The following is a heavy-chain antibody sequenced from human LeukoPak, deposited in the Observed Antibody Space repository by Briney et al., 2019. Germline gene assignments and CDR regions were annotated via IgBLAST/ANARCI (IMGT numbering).Heavy chain of an antibody. CDR1: GFTFSSYA. Sequence: GGSLRLSCAASGFTFSSYAMSWIRQAPGKGLERVSGITGSGGTTYYAASVKGRFTISRDKSNNTLFLQMNSLRAEDTALYYCARRIVGAPYAFDIWGQGTVVSVSS. CDR2: ITGSGGTT. J-gene: IGHJ3*02. D-gene: IGHD1-26*01. V-gene: IGHV3-23*01. CDR3: ARRIVGAPYAFDI.